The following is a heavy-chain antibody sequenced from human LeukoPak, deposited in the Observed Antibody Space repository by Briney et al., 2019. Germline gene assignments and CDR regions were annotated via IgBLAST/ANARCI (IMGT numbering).Heavy chain of an antibody. Sequence: GGSLRLSCAASAFTFSTYAMSWVRQAPGKGLECVSVISGGAGSTYYADSVKGRFTISRDNSKNTLLLQMNSLRAEDTAVYYCAKEYSSGWYDYWGQGTLVTVSS. CDR2: ISGGAGST. CDR3: AKEYSSGWYDY. CDR1: AFTFSTYA. J-gene: IGHJ4*02. V-gene: IGHV3-23*01. D-gene: IGHD6-19*01.